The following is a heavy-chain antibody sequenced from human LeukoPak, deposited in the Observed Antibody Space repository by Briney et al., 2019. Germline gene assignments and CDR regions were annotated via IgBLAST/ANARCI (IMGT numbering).Heavy chain of an antibody. J-gene: IGHJ4*02. CDR2: ISGSGGSA. Sequence: PGGSLRLSCAASGFTFSSYAMSWVRQAPGKGLEWVSAISGSGGSAYYADSVKGRFTISRDNSKNTLYLQMNSLRAEDTAVYYCAKVLGGRSYYYDSSGYYFPFGYWGQGTLVTVSS. V-gene: IGHV3-23*01. D-gene: IGHD3-22*01. CDR3: AKVLGGRSYYYDSSGYYFPFGY. CDR1: GFTFSSYA.